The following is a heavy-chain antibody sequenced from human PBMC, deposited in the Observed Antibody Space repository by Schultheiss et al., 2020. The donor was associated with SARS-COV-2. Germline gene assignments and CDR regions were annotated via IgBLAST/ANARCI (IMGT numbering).Heavy chain of an antibody. D-gene: IGHD3-10*01. CDR2: IYSGGST. CDR1: GFTVSSNY. Sequence: GESLKISCAASGFTVSSNYMSWVRQAPGKGLEWVSVIYSGGSTYYADSVKGRFTISRDNSKNTLYLQMNSLRAEDTAVYYCARVRSGTDAFDIWGQGTMVTVSS. CDR3: ARVRSGTDAFDI. J-gene: IGHJ3*02. V-gene: IGHV3-53*01.